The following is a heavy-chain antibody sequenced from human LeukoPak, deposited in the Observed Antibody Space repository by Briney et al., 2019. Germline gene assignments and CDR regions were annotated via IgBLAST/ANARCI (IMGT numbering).Heavy chain of an antibody. CDR2: ISGSGVGT. D-gene: IGHD6-6*01. V-gene: IGHV3-23*01. Sequence: PGGFLRLSCAVSGFTFSSYAMSWVRRAPGKGLEWVSTISGSGVGTFYADSVKGRFTISRDNSKYTLYLQMNSLRAEDTAVYYCAKDSSSSGVDFDYWGQGTLVTVSS. CDR1: GFTFSSYA. J-gene: IGHJ4*02. CDR3: AKDSSSSGVDFDY.